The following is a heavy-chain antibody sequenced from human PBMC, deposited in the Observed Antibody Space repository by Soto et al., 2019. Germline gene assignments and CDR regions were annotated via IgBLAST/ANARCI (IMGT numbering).Heavy chain of an antibody. CDR2: ISTSGSTI. J-gene: IGHJ4*02. CDR3: ARVGYTGLIWHFDC. Sequence: PGGSLRLSCAASGFTFGDYYMGWVRQAPGKGLEWLSYISTSGSTIYYADSVKGRFTISRDNAKNSLFLQMNSLRAEDTALYYCARVGYTGLIWHFDCWGQGTMVTVS. CDR1: GFTFGDYY. D-gene: IGHD6-13*01. V-gene: IGHV3-11*01.